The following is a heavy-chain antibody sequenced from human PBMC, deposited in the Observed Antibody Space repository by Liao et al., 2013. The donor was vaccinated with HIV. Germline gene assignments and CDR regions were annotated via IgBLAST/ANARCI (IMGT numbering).Heavy chain of an antibody. V-gene: IGHV4-34*01. J-gene: IGHJ5*02. Sequence: QVQLQQWGAGLLKPSETLSLTCAVYGGSFSDYYWTWIRQPPGNGAWSGLGKSIIVEAPTTTRPSKSRVTISVDTSKNQFSLKLSSVTAADTAVYYCARDPIPGRRRDCTGAACYSWFDPWSQGTLGHRLL. CDR1: GGSFSDYY. D-gene: IGHD2-21*02. CDR2: SIIVEAP. CDR3: ARDPIPGRRRDCTGAACYSWFDP.